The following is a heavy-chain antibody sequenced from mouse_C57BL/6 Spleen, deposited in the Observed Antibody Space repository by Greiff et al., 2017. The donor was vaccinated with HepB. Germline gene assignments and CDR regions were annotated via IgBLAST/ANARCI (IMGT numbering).Heavy chain of an antibody. Sequence: QVQLQQSGPELVKPGASVKISCKASGYAFSSSWMNWVKQRPGKGLEWIGRIYPGDGDTNYNGKFKGKATLTADKSSSTAYMQLSSLTSEDSAVYFCARGDYYGSSYVYYFDYWGQGTTLTVSS. CDR2: IYPGDGDT. CDR1: GYAFSSSW. V-gene: IGHV1-82*01. D-gene: IGHD1-1*01. CDR3: ARGDYYGSSYVYYFDY. J-gene: IGHJ2*01.